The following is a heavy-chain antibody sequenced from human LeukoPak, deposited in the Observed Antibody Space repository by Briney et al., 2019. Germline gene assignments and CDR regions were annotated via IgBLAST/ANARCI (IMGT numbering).Heavy chain of an antibody. CDR2: ISSSGSTI. CDR3: ARALGYSYEIRFDY. D-gene: IGHD5-18*01. Sequence: GGSLRLSCAASGFTFSDYYMSWIRQAPGKGLEWVSYISSSGSTIYYADSVRGRFTISRDNAKNSLYLQMNSLRAEDTAVYYCARALGYSYEIRFDYWGQGTLVSVSS. CDR1: GFTFSDYY. V-gene: IGHV3-11*01. J-gene: IGHJ4*02.